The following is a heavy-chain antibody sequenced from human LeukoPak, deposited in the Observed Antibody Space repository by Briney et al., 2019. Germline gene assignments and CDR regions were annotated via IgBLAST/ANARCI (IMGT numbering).Heavy chain of an antibody. J-gene: IGHJ2*01. CDR1: GFTFSGFA. CDR3: AKGDDSSARWYFDL. D-gene: IGHD3-22*01. Sequence: GGSLRLSCAASGFTFSGFAISWVRQAPGKGLEWVSGISGFGETTYYTDSVKGRFTISRDNSKNTLYLQMNSLRAEDTALYYCAKGDDSSARWYFDLWGRGTLVTVSS. CDR2: ISGFGETT. V-gene: IGHV3-23*01.